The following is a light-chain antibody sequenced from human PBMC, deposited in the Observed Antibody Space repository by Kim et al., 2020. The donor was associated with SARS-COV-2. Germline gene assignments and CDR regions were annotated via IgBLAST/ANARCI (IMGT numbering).Light chain of an antibody. CDR3: QQDNNWPLT. CDR2: GAS. V-gene: IGKV3-15*01. J-gene: IGKJ4*01. CDR1: QSVSSN. Sequence: SVSPGERATLSCRASQSVSSNLAWYQQKPGQAPRLLIYGASTRATGIPARFSGSGSGTEFTLTISSLQSEDFAVYYCQQDNNWPLTFGGGTKLEI.